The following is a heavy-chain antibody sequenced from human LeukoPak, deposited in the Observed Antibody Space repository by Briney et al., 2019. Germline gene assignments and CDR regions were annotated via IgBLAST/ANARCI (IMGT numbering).Heavy chain of an antibody. V-gene: IGHV4-59*01. CDR1: GGSISTYY. CDR3: ARDVRYSTNCYYMDV. CDR2: ISYSGST. D-gene: IGHD2/OR15-2a*01. J-gene: IGHJ6*03. Sequence: SSETLSLTCTVSGGSISTYYWTWIRQPPGQGLEWIGYISYSGSTNYNPSLKRRVTISVDTSKNQFSLKLSSVTAADTAVYYCARDVRYSTNCYYMDVWGKGTTVTVSS.